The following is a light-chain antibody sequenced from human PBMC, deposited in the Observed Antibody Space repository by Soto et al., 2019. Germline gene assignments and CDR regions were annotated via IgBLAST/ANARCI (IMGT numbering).Light chain of an antibody. V-gene: IGKV3-11*01. J-gene: IGKJ4*01. CDR3: QQRSNWPPGLT. CDR1: QSVSSY. Sequence: EIVLTQSPATLSLSPGERATLSCRASQSVSSYLAWYQQKPGQAPRLLIYDASNRATGIPARFSGSGSGTDFTITISSLEPEDFAVYYCQQRSNWPPGLTFGGGTKLEIK. CDR2: DAS.